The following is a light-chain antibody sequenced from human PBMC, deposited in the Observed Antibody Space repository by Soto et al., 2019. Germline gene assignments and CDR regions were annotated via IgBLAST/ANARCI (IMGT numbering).Light chain of an antibody. CDR3: HQYNSYPRT. CDR1: QSVRSN. CDR2: DAS. J-gene: IGKJ1*01. V-gene: IGKV3-15*01. Sequence: EKVMTQSPATLSVSPGERATLSCRASQSVRSNLAWYQQKPGQPPRLLIYDASTRATRIPSRFSGSGSGTEFTLTISRLQPDDFATYYCHQYNSYPRTFGHGTKVDIK.